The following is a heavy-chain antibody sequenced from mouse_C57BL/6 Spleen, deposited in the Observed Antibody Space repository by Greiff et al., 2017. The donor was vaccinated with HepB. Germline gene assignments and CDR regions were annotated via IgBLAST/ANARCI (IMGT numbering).Heavy chain of an antibody. CDR1: GFTFSDYG. J-gene: IGHJ2*01. CDR3: ARRADYYGSSRSYCDY. D-gene: IGHD1-1*01. V-gene: IGHV5-17*01. Sequence: EVQLQESGGGLVKPGGSLKLSCAASGFTFSDYGMHWVRQAPEKGLEWVAYISSGSSTIYYADTVKGRFTISRDNAKNTLFLQMTSLRSEDTAMYYCARRADYYGSSRSYCDYWGQGTTLTVSA. CDR2: ISSGSSTI.